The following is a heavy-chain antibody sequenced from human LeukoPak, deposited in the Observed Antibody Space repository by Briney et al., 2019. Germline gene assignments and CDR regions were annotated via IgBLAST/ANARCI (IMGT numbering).Heavy chain of an antibody. CDR1: GGSISSYY. CDR3: ARDGLISNFAEDYYDSSGYNRYWYFDL. D-gene: IGHD3-22*01. J-gene: IGHJ2*01. CDR2: IYYSGST. Sequence: SETLSLTCTVSGGSISSYYWSWLRQPPGKGLEWIGYIYYSGSTNYNPSLKSRVTISVDTSKNQFSLKLSSVTAADTAVYYCARDGLISNFAEDYYDSSGYNRYWYFDLWGRGTLVTVSS. V-gene: IGHV4-59*01.